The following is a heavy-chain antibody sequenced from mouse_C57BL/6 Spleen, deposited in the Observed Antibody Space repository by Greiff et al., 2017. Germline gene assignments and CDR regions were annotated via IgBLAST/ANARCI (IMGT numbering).Heavy chain of an antibody. CDR1: GYTFTSYW. V-gene: IGHV1-64*01. CDR2: IHPNSGST. CDR3: ASDDGYDVAY. Sequence: QVQLQQPGAELVKPGASVKLSCKASGYTFTSYWMHWVKQRPGQGLEWIGMIHPNSGSTNYNEKFKSKATLTVDKSSSTAYMQLSSLTSEDSSVYYCASDDGYDVAYWGQGTLVTVSA. J-gene: IGHJ3*01. D-gene: IGHD2-2*01.